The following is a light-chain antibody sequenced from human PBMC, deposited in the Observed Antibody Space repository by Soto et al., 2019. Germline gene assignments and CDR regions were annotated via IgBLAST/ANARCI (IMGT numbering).Light chain of an antibody. V-gene: IGKV1-39*01. CDR3: HQSYNTPWT. Sequence: DIQMTQSPSSLSASVGDRVTITCRASQNIKKYLNWYQQKPGKAPKVLIYAASSLQSGVPSRFSGSGSGTDFTLTINSLQPEDFATYYCHQSYNTPWTFGQGTTVEIK. CDR2: AAS. CDR1: QNIKKY. J-gene: IGKJ1*01.